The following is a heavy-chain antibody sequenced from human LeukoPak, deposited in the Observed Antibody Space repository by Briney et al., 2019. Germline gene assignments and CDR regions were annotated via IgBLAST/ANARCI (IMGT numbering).Heavy chain of an antibody. J-gene: IGHJ4*02. CDR2: IYTSGST. CDR3: ARVKVVRGAAYYFDY. Sequence: SETLSLTCTVSGGSISSYYWSWIRQPAGKGLEWIGRIYTSGSTNYNPSLKSRVTMSVDTSKNQFSLKLSSVTAADTAVYYCARVKVVRGAAYYFDYWGQGTLVTVSS. D-gene: IGHD3-10*01. CDR1: GGSISSYY. V-gene: IGHV4-4*07.